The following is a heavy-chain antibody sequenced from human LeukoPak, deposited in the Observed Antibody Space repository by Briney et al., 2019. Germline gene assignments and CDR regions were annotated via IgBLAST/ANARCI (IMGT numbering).Heavy chain of an antibody. Sequence: SETLSLTCTVSGGSISSSSYYWGWIRQPPGKGLEWIGSIYYSGSTYYNPSLKGRVTISVDTSKNQFSLKLSSVTAADTAVYYCSGGIAAAATFDYWGQGALVTVSS. D-gene: IGHD6-13*01. J-gene: IGHJ4*02. CDR1: GGSISSSSYY. CDR2: IYYSGST. CDR3: SGGIAAAATFDY. V-gene: IGHV4-39*01.